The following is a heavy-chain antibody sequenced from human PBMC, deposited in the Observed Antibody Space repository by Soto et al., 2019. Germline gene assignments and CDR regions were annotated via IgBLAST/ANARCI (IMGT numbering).Heavy chain of an antibody. Sequence: PGGSLRLSCAASGFTFSSYSMNWVRQAPGKGLEWVSSISSSSSYIYYADSVKGRFTISRDNAKNSLYLQMNSLRAEDTAVYYCARLTSGSSYYFEYWGQGTLVTVSS. CDR2: ISSSSSYI. CDR1: GFTFSSYS. V-gene: IGHV3-21*01. J-gene: IGHJ4*02. CDR3: ARLTSGSSYYFEY. D-gene: IGHD3-3*01.